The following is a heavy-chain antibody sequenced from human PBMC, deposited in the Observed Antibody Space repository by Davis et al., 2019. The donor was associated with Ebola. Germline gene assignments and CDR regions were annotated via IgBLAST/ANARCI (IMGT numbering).Heavy chain of an antibody. CDR2: INPNSGGT. CDR1: GGTFSSYA. V-gene: IGHV1-18*01. J-gene: IGHJ4*02. CDR3: ARDLGPTAPDY. Sequence: ASVKVSCKASGGTFSSYAISWVRQAPGQGLEWMGRINPNSGGTNYAQKLQGRVTMTTDTSTSTAYMELRSLRSDDTAVYYCARDLGPTAPDYWGQGTLVTVSS.